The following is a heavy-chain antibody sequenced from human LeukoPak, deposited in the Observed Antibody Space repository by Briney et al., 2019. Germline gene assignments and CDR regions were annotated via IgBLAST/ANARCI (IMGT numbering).Heavy chain of an antibody. CDR3: AGDRGRYCSGGSCHSEPGY. J-gene: IGHJ4*02. D-gene: IGHD2-15*01. CDR2: ITGSGGFK. CDR1: GFTFNNYG. Sequence: GGSLRLSCAASGFTFNNYGMNWVRQAPGKGLEWVSSITGSGGFKYYADSLKGRFTISRDNAKNSLYLQMNSLRAEDTAIYYCAGDRGRYCSGGSCHSEPGYWGQGTLVTVSS. V-gene: IGHV3-21*01.